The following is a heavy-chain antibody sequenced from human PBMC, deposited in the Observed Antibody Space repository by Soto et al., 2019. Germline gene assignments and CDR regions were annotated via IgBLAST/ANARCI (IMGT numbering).Heavy chain of an antibody. Sequence: GASVKVSCKASGGTFSSYTISWVRQAPGQGLEWMGRIIPILGIANYAQKFQGRVTITADTSTSTAYMELRSLRSDDTAVYYCARGYYYGSGRPTPGGMDVWGQGTTVTV. CDR3: ARGYYYGSGRPTPGGMDV. CDR2: IIPILGIA. CDR1: GGTFSSYT. J-gene: IGHJ6*02. V-gene: IGHV1-69*02. D-gene: IGHD3-10*01.